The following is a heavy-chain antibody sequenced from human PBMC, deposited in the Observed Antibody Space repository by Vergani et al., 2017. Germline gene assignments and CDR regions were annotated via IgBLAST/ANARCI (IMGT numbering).Heavy chain of an antibody. V-gene: IGHV4-59*01. CDR2: IFYSGST. D-gene: IGHD2-15*01. Sequence: QVQLQESGPGLVKPSETLSLTCTVSGGSISSYYWSWIRQPPGKGLEWIGYIFYSGSTNYNPSLKSRVTISVDTSKNQFSLKLSSVTAADTAVYYCARYCRGGSCYDTGNDAFDIWGQGTMVTVSS. CDR3: ARYCRGGSCYDTGNDAFDI. CDR1: GGSISSYY. J-gene: IGHJ3*02.